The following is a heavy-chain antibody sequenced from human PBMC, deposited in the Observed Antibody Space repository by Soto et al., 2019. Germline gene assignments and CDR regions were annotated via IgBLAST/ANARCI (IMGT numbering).Heavy chain of an antibody. CDR2: IYYSGST. J-gene: IGHJ6*02. V-gene: IGHV4-59*01. D-gene: IGHD5-18*01. Sequence: SETLSLTCTVSGGSISSYYWSWIRQPPGKGLEWIGYIYYSGSTNYNPSLKSRVTISVDTSKSQFSLKLSSVTAADTAVYYCARAVRAAKEYYYYYYVMDVWSQGTTVTVSS. CDR1: GGSISSYY. CDR3: ARAVRAAKEYYYYYYVMDV.